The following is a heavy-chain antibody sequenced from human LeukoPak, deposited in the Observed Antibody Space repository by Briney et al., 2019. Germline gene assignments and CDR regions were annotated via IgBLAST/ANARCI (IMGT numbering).Heavy chain of an antibody. Sequence: ASVKVSCKASGYTFTGYYMHWVRQAPGQGLEWMGWINPNSGGTNYAQKFQGRVTMTRDTSISTAYMGLSRLRSDDTAVYYCARGKGCSSTSCYPQSGAFGIWGQGTMVTVSS. CDR3: ARGKGCSSTSCYPQSGAFGI. D-gene: IGHD2-2*01. V-gene: IGHV1-2*02. CDR2: INPNSGGT. CDR1: GYTFTGYY. J-gene: IGHJ3*02.